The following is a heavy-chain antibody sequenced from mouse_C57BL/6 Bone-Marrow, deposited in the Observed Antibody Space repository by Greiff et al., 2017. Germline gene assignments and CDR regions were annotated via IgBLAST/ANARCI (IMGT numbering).Heavy chain of an antibody. J-gene: IGHJ1*03. D-gene: IGHD1-1*01. CDR1: GFSLSTFGMG. CDR3: ARRYYGSSYGYWYFDV. Sequence: QVTLKVSGPGILQPSQTLSLTCSFSGFSLSTFGMGVGWIRQPSGKGLEWLAHIWWDDDKYYNPALKSRLTISKDTSKNQEFLNIANVDTADTASYYCARRYYGSSYGYWYFDVWGTGTTVTVSS. V-gene: IGHV8-8*01. CDR2: IWWDDDK.